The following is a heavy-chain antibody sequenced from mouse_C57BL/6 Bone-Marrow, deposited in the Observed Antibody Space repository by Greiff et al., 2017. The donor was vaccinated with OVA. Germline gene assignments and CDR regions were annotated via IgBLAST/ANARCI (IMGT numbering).Heavy chain of an antibody. CDR2: IYIGNGYT. V-gene: IGHV1-58*01. CDR1: GYTFTSYG. CDR3: AISHYYGSSYDYFDY. D-gene: IGHD1-1*01. J-gene: IGHJ2*01. Sequence: VQLQQSGAELVRPGSSVKMSCKTSGYTFTSYGINWVKQRPGQGLEWIGYIYIGNGYTEYNEKLKGKAILTSDTSSSTAYMQHSSLTSEYSAIYFCAISHYYGSSYDYFDYWGQGTTLTVSS.